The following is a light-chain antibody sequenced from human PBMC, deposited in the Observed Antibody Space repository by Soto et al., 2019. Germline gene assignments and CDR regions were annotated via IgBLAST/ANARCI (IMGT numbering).Light chain of an antibody. V-gene: IGLV2-8*01. Sequence: QSALTQPPSASGSPGQSVTISCTGTPSDVGGYNSVSWYQQYPGKAPKLMIYDVSKRPSGVPDRFSGSKSGNTASLTVSGLQAEDEANYYCSSYTSSSTSVVFGGGTKLTVL. CDR3: SSYTSSSTSVV. J-gene: IGLJ2*01. CDR1: PSDVGGYNS. CDR2: DVS.